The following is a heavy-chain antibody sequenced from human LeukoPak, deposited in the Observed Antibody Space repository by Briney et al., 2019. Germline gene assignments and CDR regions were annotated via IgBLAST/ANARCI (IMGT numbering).Heavy chain of an antibody. V-gene: IGHV3-23*01. Sequence: GGSLRLSCAVSGVTFSSYVMNWVRQAPGKGLEWVSGISASGGSTYYADSVKGRFTISRDNSKNTLYLQMNSLRAEDTAVYYCAKVYYDSSGYYPDAFDIWGQGTMVTVSS. D-gene: IGHD3-22*01. J-gene: IGHJ3*02. CDR1: GVTFSSYV. CDR3: AKVYYDSSGYYPDAFDI. CDR2: ISASGGST.